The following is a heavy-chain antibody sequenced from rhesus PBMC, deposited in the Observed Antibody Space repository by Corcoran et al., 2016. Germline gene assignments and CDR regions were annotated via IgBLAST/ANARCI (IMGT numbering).Heavy chain of an antibody. CDR1: GGSISGYY. Sequence: QVQLQESGPGLVKPSETLSLTCAVSGGSISGYYCSWLRQPPGKGLEWIGRIYCRCGTTAYNPSLKSRGPISTDTSKNQCALKLSSVTAADTVVYYCARRPWESSWSVYFDYWGQGVLVTVSS. CDR2: IYCRCGTT. CDR3: ARRPWESSWSVYFDY. J-gene: IGHJ4*01. V-gene: IGHV4-160*01. D-gene: IGHD6-13*01.